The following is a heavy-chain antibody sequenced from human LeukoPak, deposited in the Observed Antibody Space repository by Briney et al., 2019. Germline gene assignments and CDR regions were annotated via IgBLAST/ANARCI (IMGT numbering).Heavy chain of an antibody. CDR1: GGSISSYY. J-gene: IGHJ5*02. V-gene: IGHV4-59*08. Sequence: SETLSLTCTVSGGSISSYYWSWIRQPPGKGLEWIGYIYYSGSTNYNPSLKSQVTVSVDTSKNQFSLKLSSVTAADTAVYYCATQRSYYDFWSGYYQGNWFDPWGQGTLVTVSS. D-gene: IGHD3-3*01. CDR3: ATQRSYYDFWSGYYQGNWFDP. CDR2: IYYSGST.